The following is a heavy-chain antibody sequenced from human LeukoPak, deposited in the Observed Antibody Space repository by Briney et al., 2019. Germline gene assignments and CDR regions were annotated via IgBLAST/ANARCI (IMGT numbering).Heavy chain of an antibody. J-gene: IGHJ4*02. D-gene: IGHD3-10*01. CDR3: ARFRGVTMVRGAFDY. Sequence: GGSLRLSCAASGFTFSSYAMHWVRQAPGKGLEWVAVISYDGSNKYYADSVKGRFTISRDNSKNTLYLQMNSLRAEDTAVYYCARFRGVTMVRGAFDYWGQGTLVTVSS. CDR1: GFTFSSYA. V-gene: IGHV3-30*04. CDR2: ISYDGSNK.